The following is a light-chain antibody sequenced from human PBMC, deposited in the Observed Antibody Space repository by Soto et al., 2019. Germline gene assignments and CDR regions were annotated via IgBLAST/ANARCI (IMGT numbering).Light chain of an antibody. CDR1: QDINIY. V-gene: IGKV1-33*01. CDR3: QQSDNLPYT. CDR2: DAS. J-gene: IGKJ2*01. Sequence: DIQMTQSPSSLSASVGDRVTITCQASQDINIYLSWYRQKPGKAPKLLIYDASTLETGVPSRVSGSGSGTDFTFTISSLQTEDIATYYCQQSDNLPYTFGQGTKLEIK.